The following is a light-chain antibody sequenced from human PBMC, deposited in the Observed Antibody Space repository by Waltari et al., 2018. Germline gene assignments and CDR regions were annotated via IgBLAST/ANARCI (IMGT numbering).Light chain of an antibody. J-gene: IGLJ3*02. CDR1: ILGVTT. Sequence: SVVLTQPPSVPVAPGQTARITCGGHILGVTTVPWDQQQPGQAAVLVISDDSDRPSGIPERLPGSNSGHTATLTIDRAEADDEADYYCQVWDGSSDLWVFGGGTKLTVL. V-gene: IGLV3-21*02. CDR2: DDS. CDR3: QVWDGSSDLWV.